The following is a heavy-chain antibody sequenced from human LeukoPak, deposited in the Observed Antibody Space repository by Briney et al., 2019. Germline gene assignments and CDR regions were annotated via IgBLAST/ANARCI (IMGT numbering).Heavy chain of an antibody. V-gene: IGHV4-59*12. CDR1: GGSINNYF. D-gene: IGHD2-2*01. CDR3: ASVRKGYCSSTSCYAKGYYYYYMDV. CDR2: IYYSDST. J-gene: IGHJ6*03. Sequence: SETLSLTCTVSGGSINNYFWSWIRQPPGKGLECIAYIYYSDSTNYKPSLKSRVTISVDTSKNQFSLKLSSVTAADTAVYYCASVRKGYCSSTSCYAKGYYYYYMDVWGKGTTVTISS.